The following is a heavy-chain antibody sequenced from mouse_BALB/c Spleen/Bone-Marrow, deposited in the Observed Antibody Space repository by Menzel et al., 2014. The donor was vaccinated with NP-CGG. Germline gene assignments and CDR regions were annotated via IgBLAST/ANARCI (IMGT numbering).Heavy chain of an antibody. D-gene: IGHD1-1*01. CDR1: GYSITSGYG. CDR3: VRETKVVADFDY. CDR2: IHYSGNT. J-gene: IGHJ2*01. Sequence: ESGPDLVNPSQSLSLTCTVTGYSITSGYGWHWIRQFPGNKLEWMGYIHYSGNTDYNPSLKSRISITRDTSKNQFFLXXNSVTTEDTATYYCVRETKVVADFDYWGQGTTLTVSS. V-gene: IGHV3-1*02.